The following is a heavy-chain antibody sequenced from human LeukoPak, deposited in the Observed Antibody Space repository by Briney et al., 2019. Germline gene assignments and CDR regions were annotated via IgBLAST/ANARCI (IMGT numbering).Heavy chain of an antibody. CDR3: ARDLNERWPEPNAFDI. CDR2: ISAYNGNT. Sequence: ASVKVSCKTSGYSFILYGISWVRQAPGQGLEWMGWISAYNGNTKYAQKVQGRVTMTTDISTYTAYMELRSLRFDDTAVYYCARDLNERWPEPNAFDIWGQGTMVTVSS. CDR1: GYSFILYG. V-gene: IGHV1-18*04. J-gene: IGHJ3*02. D-gene: IGHD6-19*01.